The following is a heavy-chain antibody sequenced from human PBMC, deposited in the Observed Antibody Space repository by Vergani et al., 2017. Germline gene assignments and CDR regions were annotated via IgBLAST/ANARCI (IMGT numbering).Heavy chain of an antibody. Sequence: EVQLLESGGGLVQPGGSLRLTCAASEFTFSNYAMNWVRQAPGKGLEWVAFIRNKAYGGTTEYAASVKGRFTISRDNAKNSLYLQMVSLRAEDTAIYYCARVRHALLTGSIHPFDYGGRGTLVTVSS. J-gene: IGHJ4*02. V-gene: IGHV3-48*03. CDR2: IRNKAYGGTT. CDR3: ARVRHALLTGSIHPFDY. D-gene: IGHD3-9*01. CDR1: EFTFSNYA.